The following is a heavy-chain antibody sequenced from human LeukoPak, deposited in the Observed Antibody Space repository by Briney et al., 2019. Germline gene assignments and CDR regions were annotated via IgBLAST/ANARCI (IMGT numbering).Heavy chain of an antibody. D-gene: IGHD1-1*01. V-gene: IGHV1-46*01. J-gene: IGHJ4*02. CDR1: GYTFTSYY. CDR2: INPSGGST. Sequence: GASVKVSCKASGYTFTSYYMHWVRQAPGQGLVWMGIINPSGGSTSFAQKFQGRVTMTRDTSTSTVYMELSSLRSEDTAVYYCARDKVSAGSNDGWSDYWGQGTLVTVSS. CDR3: ARDKVSAGSNDGWSDY.